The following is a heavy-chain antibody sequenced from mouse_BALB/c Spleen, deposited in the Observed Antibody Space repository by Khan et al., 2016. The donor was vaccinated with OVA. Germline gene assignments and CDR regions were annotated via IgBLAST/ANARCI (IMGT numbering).Heavy chain of an antibody. CDR2: INPSNAYT. J-gene: IGHJ3*01. D-gene: IGHD2-14*01. CDR1: GYTFTSYT. Sequence: QVQLKQSGAELARPGASVKMSCKASGYTFTSYTIHWIKLRPGQGLEWIGYINPSNAYTNYNQRFKDKATLTADKSSTTAYIQLSSLTSDDSAVYYCGRGGAYHRNDGWFAYWGLGTLVTVSA. CDR3: GRGGAYHRNDGWFAY. V-gene: IGHV1-4*01.